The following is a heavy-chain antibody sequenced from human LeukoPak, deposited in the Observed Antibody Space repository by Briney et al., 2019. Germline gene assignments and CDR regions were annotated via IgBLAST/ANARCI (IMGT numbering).Heavy chain of an antibody. J-gene: IGHJ6*04. D-gene: IGHD3-3*01. CDR1: GGSISSGSYY. Sequence: SETLSLTCTVSGGSISSGSYYWSWIRQPAGKGLEWIGRIYTSGSTNYNPSLKGRVTISVDTSKNQFSLKLSSVTAADTAVYYCAREDKNDFWSGYYSLDVWGKRTTVTVSS. V-gene: IGHV4-61*02. CDR3: AREDKNDFWSGYYSLDV. CDR2: IYTSGST.